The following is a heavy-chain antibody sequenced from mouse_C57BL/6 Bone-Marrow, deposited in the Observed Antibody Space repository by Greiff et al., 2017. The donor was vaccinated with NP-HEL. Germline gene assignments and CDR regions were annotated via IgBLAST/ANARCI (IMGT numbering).Heavy chain of an antibody. Sequence: EVQLQESGAELVRPGASVKLSCTASGFNIKDDYMPWVKQRPEQGLEWIGWIDPENGDTAYASKFQGKATITADTSSNTAYLKLSSLTSEDTAVYYCTTDYYGSSFYWYFDVWGTGTTVTVSS. CDR2: IDPENGDT. CDR3: TTDYYGSSFYWYFDV. CDR1: GFNIKDDY. D-gene: IGHD1-1*01. J-gene: IGHJ1*03. V-gene: IGHV14-4*01.